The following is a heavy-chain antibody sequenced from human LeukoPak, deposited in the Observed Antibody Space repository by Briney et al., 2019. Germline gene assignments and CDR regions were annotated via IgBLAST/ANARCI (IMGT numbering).Heavy chain of an antibody. D-gene: IGHD3-9*01. V-gene: IGHV4-34*01. CDR1: GYSITSAYY. CDR3: ARGGYFDWFPDY. Sequence: SETLSLTCTVSGYSITSAYYWSWIRQPPGKGLEWIGEINHSGSTNYNPSLKSRVTISVDTSKNQFSLKLSSVTAADTAVYYCARGGYFDWFPDYWGQGTLVTVSS. CDR2: INHSGST. J-gene: IGHJ4*02.